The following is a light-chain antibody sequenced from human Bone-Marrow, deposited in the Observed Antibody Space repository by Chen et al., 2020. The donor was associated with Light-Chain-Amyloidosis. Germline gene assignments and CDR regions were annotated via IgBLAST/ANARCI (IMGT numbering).Light chain of an antibody. CDR1: SGSIATNY. CDR3: QSYQGSSQGV. V-gene: IGLV6-57*01. CDR2: EDD. J-gene: IGLJ3*02. Sequence: NFLLTQPHSVPESPWKTVIISFTRSSGSIATNYVQWYQQRPGSSPTTVIYEDDQRPSGVPDRFSGSIDRSSNSASLTISGLKTEDEADYYCQSYQGSSQGVFGGGTKLTVL.